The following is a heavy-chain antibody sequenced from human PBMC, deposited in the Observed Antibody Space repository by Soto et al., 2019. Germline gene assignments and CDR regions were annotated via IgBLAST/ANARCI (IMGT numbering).Heavy chain of an antibody. CDR2: IYHSGST. D-gene: IGHD6-19*01. CDR3: ARAGSSGWPNWFDP. V-gene: IGHV4-4*02. J-gene: IGHJ5*02. CDR1: GGSISTSNW. Sequence: SETLSLTCAVSGGSISTSNWWSWVRQPPGKGLEWIGEIYHSGSTNYNPSLKSRVTISVDKSKNQFSLKLSSVTAADTAVYYCARAGSSGWPNWFDPWGQGTLVTVSS.